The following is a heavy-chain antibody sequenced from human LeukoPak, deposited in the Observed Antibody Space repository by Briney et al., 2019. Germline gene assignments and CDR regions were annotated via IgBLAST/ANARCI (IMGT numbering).Heavy chain of an antibody. Sequence: ARGSLRLSCAASGFTFSSYAMSWVRQAPGKGLEWVSGISGSGSNPYYTDSVKGRFTISRDNSKNTLYLQMNSLRAEDTAVYYCAKDWSFDYWGQGTLVTVSS. CDR2: ISGSGSNP. J-gene: IGHJ4*02. D-gene: IGHD2-8*02. CDR1: GFTFSSYA. CDR3: AKDWSFDY. V-gene: IGHV3-23*01.